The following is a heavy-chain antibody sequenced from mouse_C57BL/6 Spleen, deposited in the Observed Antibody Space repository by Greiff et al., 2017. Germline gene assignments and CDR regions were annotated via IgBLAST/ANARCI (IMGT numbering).Heavy chain of an antibody. Sequence: QVQLQQPGAELVKPGASVKLSCKASGYTFTSYWMHWVKQRPGQGLEWIGRIDPSSGGTKYNEKFKSKATLTVDKPSSTAYMQLSSLTSEDSAVYYCAREGGYLFEFADWGKGTPVTVSA. V-gene: IGHV1-72*01. J-gene: IGHJ3*01. CDR2: IDPSSGGT. CDR3: AREGGYLFEFAD. D-gene: IGHD1-1*02. CDR1: GYTFTSYW.